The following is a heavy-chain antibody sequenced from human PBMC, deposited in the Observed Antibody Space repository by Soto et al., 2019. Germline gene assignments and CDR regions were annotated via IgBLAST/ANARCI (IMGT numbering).Heavy chain of an antibody. CDR1: GYTFSSYG. J-gene: IGHJ4*02. CDR2: ISGYNGYT. D-gene: IGHD3-16*02. Sequence: AASVKVSCKASGYTFSSYGITWVRQAPGQGLEWMGWISGYNGYTNYAQKFQDRVTVTTDTSTTTAYLKLRSLTSDDTAVYYCARDRRDYVWGSYRSYFDYWGQGTQVTVSS. CDR3: ARDRRDYVWGSYRSYFDY. V-gene: IGHV1-18*01.